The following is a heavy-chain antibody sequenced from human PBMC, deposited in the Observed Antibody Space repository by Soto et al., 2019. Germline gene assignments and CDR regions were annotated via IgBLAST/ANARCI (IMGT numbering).Heavy chain of an antibody. D-gene: IGHD5-18*01. CDR1: GYTFTSYG. V-gene: IGHV1-18*01. J-gene: IGHJ3*02. Sequence: ASVKVSCKAYGYTFTSYGISWVRPAPGQGLEWMGWISAYNGNTNYAQKLPGRVTMTTNTSTSTSNMELRSLRSDDTAVYSCARDRLWIPLSGFNAEDFDIWGQGTMVTVSS. CDR2: ISAYNGNT. CDR3: ARDRLWIPLSGFNAEDFDI.